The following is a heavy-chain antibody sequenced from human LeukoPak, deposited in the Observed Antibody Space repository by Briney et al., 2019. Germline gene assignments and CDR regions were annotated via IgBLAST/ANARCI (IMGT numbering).Heavy chain of an antibody. V-gene: IGHV4-30-4*01. CDR3: ARGKGDY. CDR1: GGSISSGDYY. CDR2: IYYSGST. J-gene: IGHJ4*02. Sequence: SETLSLTCTVSGGSISSGDYYWGWLRQPPGKGLEWIGYIYYSGSTYYNPSLKSRVTISVDTSKNQFSLKLSSVTAADTAVYYCARGKGDYWGQGTLVTVSS.